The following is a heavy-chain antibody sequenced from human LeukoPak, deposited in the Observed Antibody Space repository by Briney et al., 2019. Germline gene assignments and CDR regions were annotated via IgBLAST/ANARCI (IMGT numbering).Heavy chain of an antibody. V-gene: IGHV3-30*18. Sequence: GRSLRLSCEASGFTFSSYAMYWVRQAPGKGLEWMAIISHDGSHKYYADSLKGRFTISRDNSKNTLYLQMNSLGAEDTAVYYCAKDRTGIVVVPAGMDYWGQGTLVTVSS. J-gene: IGHJ4*02. CDR2: ISHDGSHK. CDR3: AKDRTGIVVVPAGMDY. CDR1: GFTFSSYA. D-gene: IGHD2-2*01.